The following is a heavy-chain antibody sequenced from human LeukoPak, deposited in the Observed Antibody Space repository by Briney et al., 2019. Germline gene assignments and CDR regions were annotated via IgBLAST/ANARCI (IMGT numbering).Heavy chain of an antibody. CDR1: GFTFSDYY. CDR3: ASGKLWFGELSSFDY. D-gene: IGHD3-10*01. J-gene: IGHJ4*02. CDR2: ISSSSYT. V-gene: IGHV3-11*06. Sequence: GGSLRLSCAASGFTFSDYYMSWIRQAPGKGLEWVSYISSSSYTNYADSVKGRFTISRDNAKNSLYLQMNSLRAEDTAVYYCASGKLWFGELSSFDYWGQGTLVTVSS.